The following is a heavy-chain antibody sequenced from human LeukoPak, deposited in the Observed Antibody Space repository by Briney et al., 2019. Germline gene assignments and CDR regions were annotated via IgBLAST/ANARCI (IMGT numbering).Heavy chain of an antibody. V-gene: IGHV3-7*04. J-gene: IGHJ6*02. CDR1: GFTFSSYW. D-gene: IGHD3-16*01. Sequence: GGSLRLSCAASGFTFSSYWMSRVRQAPGRGLEWVANIKQDGSEKYYVDSVKGRFTISRDNAKNSLYLQMNSLRAEDTAVYYCAKDRLTYYYGMDVWGQGTTVTVSS. CDR3: AKDRLTYYYGMDV. CDR2: IKQDGSEK.